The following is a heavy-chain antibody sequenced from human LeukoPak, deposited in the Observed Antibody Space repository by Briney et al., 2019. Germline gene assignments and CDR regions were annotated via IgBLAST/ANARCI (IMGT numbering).Heavy chain of an antibody. CDR3: AKGYCSSTSCPYFDY. V-gene: IGHV3-23*01. D-gene: IGHD2-2*01. CDR1: GFTFSSYA. Sequence: GGSLRLSCAASGFTFSSYAMSWVRQAPGKGLEWVSAISGSGGSTYYADSVKGRFTISRDNSKNTLYLQMNSLRAEDTAVYYCAKGYCSSTSCPYFDYWGQGTLVTVSS. J-gene: IGHJ4*02. CDR2: ISGSGGST.